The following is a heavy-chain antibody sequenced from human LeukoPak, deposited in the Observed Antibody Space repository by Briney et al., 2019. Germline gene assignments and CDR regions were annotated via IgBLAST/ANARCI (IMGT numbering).Heavy chain of an antibody. Sequence: GGSLRLSCAASAFTFSDHCMHWVRQAPGKGLEWVSSIAYDSSNTYYADSVKGRFTISRDNSKNTLYLQLSSLRIEDTAVYYCARVGGGNYDPLDYWGQGTLVTVSS. J-gene: IGHJ4*02. V-gene: IGHV3-30-3*01. CDR2: IAYDSSNT. CDR1: AFTFSDHC. D-gene: IGHD3-3*01. CDR3: ARVGGGNYDPLDY.